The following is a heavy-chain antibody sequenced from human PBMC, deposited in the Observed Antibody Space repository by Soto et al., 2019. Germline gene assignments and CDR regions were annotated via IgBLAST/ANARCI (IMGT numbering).Heavy chain of an antibody. V-gene: IGHV1-18*01. CDR2: IGAYNGNT. CDR1: GYTFTSYG. D-gene: IGHD3-22*01. Sequence: ASVKVSCKASGYTFTSYGISWVRQAPGQGLERMGWIGAYNGNTNYAQKLQGRVTMTTDTSTSTAYMELRSLRSDDTAVYYCARSRDYYDSSGYYPVVDYWGQGTLVTVSS. CDR3: ARSRDYYDSSGYYPVVDY. J-gene: IGHJ4*02.